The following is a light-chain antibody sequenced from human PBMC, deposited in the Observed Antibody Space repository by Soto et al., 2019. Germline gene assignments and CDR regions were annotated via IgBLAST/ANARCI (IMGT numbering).Light chain of an antibody. J-gene: IGLJ1*01. CDR2: EVS. CDR3: SSYAGSNNV. CDR1: SSDVGGYNY. Sequence: VLTQPPSASGSPGQSVTISCAGTSSDVGGYNYVSWYQQHPGKAPKLMIYEVSKRPSGVPDRFSGSKSGNTASLTVSGLQAEDEADYYCSSYAGSNNVFGTGTKVTVL. V-gene: IGLV2-8*01.